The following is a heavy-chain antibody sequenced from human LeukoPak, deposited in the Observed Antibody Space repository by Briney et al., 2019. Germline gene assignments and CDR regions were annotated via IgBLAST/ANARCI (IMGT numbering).Heavy chain of an antibody. CDR1: GYTFTNFW. CDR2: IDPRDSYT. CDR3: TRTSDHDY. V-gene: IGHV5-10-1*01. Sequence: GESLKISCQGSGYTFTNFWINWVRQMPGKGLEWVGKIDPRDSYTKYSPSFEGHVSISADKSIDTAYLQWRSLESSDTAIYYCTRTSDHDYWGPGTLVVVSS. D-gene: IGHD2-2*01. J-gene: IGHJ4*02.